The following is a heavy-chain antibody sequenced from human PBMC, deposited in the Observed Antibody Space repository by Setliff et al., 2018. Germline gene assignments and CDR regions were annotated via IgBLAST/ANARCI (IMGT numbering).Heavy chain of an antibody. J-gene: IGHJ4*02. V-gene: IGHV3-30*02. CDR1: GFTFSTYW. CDR3: AKDMAGGFPYYFDY. CDR2: IQSDGSSK. Sequence: GGSLRLSCAASGFTFSTYWMSWVRQAPGKGLEWVAFIQSDGSSKYYADSVKGRFTISRDNSKKTLYLQMNSLRAEDTAVYYCAKDMAGGFPYYFDYWGQGTLVT. D-gene: IGHD3-10*01.